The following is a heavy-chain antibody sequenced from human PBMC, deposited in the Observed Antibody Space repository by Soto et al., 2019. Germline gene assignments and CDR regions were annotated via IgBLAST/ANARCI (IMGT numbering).Heavy chain of an antibody. V-gene: IGHV1-18*01. CDR2: ISAYNGNT. J-gene: IGHJ4*02. D-gene: IGHD3-3*01. CDR1: GYTFTSYG. Sequence: ASVKVSGKASGYTFTSYGISWVRQAPGQGLEWMGWISAYNGNTNYAQKLQGRVTMTTDTSTSTAYMELRSLRSDDTAVYYCARDKTGVVSSDYWGQGTLVTVSS. CDR3: ARDKTGVVSSDY.